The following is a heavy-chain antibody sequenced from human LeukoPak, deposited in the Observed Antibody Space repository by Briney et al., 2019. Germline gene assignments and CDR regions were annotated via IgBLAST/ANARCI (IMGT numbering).Heavy chain of an antibody. CDR1: GFTFSRYG. D-gene: IGHD2-21*01. CDR3: ARGGENAGTLLGC. CDR2: IWYDGSNK. Sequence: GGSLRLSCAAPGFTFSRYGMHWVRPAPGAGLEWVADIWYDGSNKYYADSVKGRFTISRDTSKHTLYLQMNSLRAEVTAVYYGARGGENAGTLLGCGGQGTLVTVSS. V-gene: IGHV3-33*01. J-gene: IGHJ4*02.